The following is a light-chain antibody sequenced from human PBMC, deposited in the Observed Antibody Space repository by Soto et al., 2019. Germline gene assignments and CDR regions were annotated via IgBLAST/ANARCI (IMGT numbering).Light chain of an antibody. CDR1: KGISSS. Sequence: DIQMTQSPSSLATSIGDRVTITCRASKGISSSLAWYQQKPGKAPSLLIYDAATLQSGVPYRFSGSGSGTDFTLTISSLQPEDVATYYCRRYQSAPYTCGPGTKVDI. CDR3: RRYQSAPYT. V-gene: IGKV1-27*01. CDR2: DAA. J-gene: IGKJ3*01.